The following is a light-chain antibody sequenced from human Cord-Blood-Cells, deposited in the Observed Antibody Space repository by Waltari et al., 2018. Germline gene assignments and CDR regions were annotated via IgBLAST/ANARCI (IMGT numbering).Light chain of an antibody. CDR3: QAWDSSTDPPGDVV. V-gene: IGLV3-1*01. CDR2: QDS. CDR1: KLGDKY. Sequence: SYELTQPPSVSVSPGQTANITCSGDKLGDKYACWYQQKPGQSPVLVIYQDSKRPSGIPERFSGSNSGNTATLTISGTQAMDEADYYCQAWDSSTDPPGDVVFGGGTKLTVL. J-gene: IGLJ2*01.